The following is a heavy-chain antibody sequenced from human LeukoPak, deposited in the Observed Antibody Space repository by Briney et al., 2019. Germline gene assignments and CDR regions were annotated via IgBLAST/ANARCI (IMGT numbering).Heavy chain of an antibody. D-gene: IGHD4-11*01. CDR3: VKEAPGTTIYY. CDR1: GFSVITNY. CDR2: ISRGANT. V-gene: IGHV3-66*01. Sequence: GGSLRLSCAGSGFSVITNYMSWVRQAPGEGLEWVSVISRGANTYYADSVKGRFTISGDSSTNTVYLQMDSLRAEDTAVYFCVKEAPGTTIYYWGQGTLVTVSS. J-gene: IGHJ4*02.